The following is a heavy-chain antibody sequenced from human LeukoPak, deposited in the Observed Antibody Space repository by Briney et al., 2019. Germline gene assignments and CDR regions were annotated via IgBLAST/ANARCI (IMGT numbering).Heavy chain of an antibody. V-gene: IGHV7-4-1*02. CDR3: ARAPLINYGSGSYYNVGYFDY. D-gene: IGHD3-10*01. CDR1: GYTFTSYA. Sequence: ASVKVSCKASGYTFTSYAMNWVRQAPGQGLEWMGWINTNTGNPTYAQGFTGRFVFSLDTSVSTAYLQISSLKAEDTAVYYCARAPLINYGSGSYYNVGYFDYWGQGTLVTVSS. J-gene: IGHJ4*02. CDR2: INTNTGNP.